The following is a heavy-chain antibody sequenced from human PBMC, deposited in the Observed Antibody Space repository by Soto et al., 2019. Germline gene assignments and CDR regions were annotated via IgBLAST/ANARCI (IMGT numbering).Heavy chain of an antibody. CDR3: ARGMGFDWLSIIDY. CDR1: GFTFSSYG. J-gene: IGHJ4*02. V-gene: IGHV3-30*03. Sequence: GGSLRLSCAASGFTFSSYGMHWVRQAPGKGLEWVAVISYDGSNKYYADSVKGRFTISRDNSKNTLYLQMNSLRAEDTAVYYCARGMGFDWLSIIDYWGQGTLVTAPQ. CDR2: ISYDGSNK. D-gene: IGHD3-9*01.